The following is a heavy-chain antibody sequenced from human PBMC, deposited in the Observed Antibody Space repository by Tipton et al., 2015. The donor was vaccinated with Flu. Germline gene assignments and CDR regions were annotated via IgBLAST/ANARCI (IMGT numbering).Heavy chain of an antibody. CDR1: GFTLSGYY. CDR2: ISGGGSIM. J-gene: IGHJ4*02. Sequence: QLVQSGGGLVKPGGSLRLSCAASGFTLSGYYMSWIRQAPGKGLEWVSYISGGGSIMYYADSVKGRFTISRDNAKNSLYLQMNSLRVEDTAVYYCVRAIAAAGSRWGQGTLVTVSS. CDR3: VRAIAAAGSR. D-gene: IGHD6-13*01. V-gene: IGHV3-11*04.